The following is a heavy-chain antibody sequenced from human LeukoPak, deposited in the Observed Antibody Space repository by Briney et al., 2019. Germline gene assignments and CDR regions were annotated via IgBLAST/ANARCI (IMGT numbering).Heavy chain of an antibody. D-gene: IGHD3-3*01. V-gene: IGHV4-4*02. CDR2: VHLDGRT. CDR1: TDSITSNW. CDR3: AREGGFYRPLDY. Sequence: SETLSLTCAVSTDSITSNWWSWVRQPPGKGLEWIGEVHLDGRTNYIPSLKSRLIMSVDLPENHISLKLTSVTAADTAVYYCAREGGFYRPLDYSGQEPWSPSPQ. J-gene: IGHJ4*01.